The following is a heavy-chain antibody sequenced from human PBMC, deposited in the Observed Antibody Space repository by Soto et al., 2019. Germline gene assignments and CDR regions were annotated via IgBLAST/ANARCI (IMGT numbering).Heavy chain of an antibody. V-gene: IGHV1-69*01. CDR3: ARDHPDLTIFDG. D-gene: IGHD3-9*01. CDR2: IIPIFGTA. CDR1: GGTFSSYA. J-gene: IGHJ4*02. Sequence: QVQLVQSGAEVKKPGSSVKVSCKASGGTFSSYAISWVRQAPGQGLEWMGGIIPIFGTANYAQKFQGRVTITAGEATSTAYMELSSLRSEDTAVYYCARDHPDLTIFDGWGQGTLVTVSS.